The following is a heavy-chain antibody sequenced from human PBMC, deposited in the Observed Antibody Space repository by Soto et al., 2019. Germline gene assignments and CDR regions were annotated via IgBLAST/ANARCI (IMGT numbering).Heavy chain of an antibody. D-gene: IGHD3-22*01. J-gene: IGHJ4*02. CDR1: GFTVSDNY. V-gene: IGHV3-53*01. CDR3: AKARDSGSYRPFDH. Sequence: GGSLRLSCVASGFTVSDNYMSWVRQAPGKGLEWVSIVYSGRTTYYADSVKGRFTISRDDFKNTLYLEMNSLRAEDTAVYYCAKARDSGSYRPFDHWGPGTLVTVSS. CDR2: VYSGRTT.